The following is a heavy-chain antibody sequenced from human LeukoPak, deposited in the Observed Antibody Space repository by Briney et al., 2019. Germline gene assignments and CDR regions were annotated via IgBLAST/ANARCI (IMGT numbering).Heavy chain of an antibody. J-gene: IGHJ3*02. D-gene: IGHD5-24*01. CDR3: AKEMAPMNAFDI. CDR1: GFTVSSNY. Sequence: PGGSLRLSCAASGFTVSSNYMSWVRQAPGKGLEWVSVIYSGGSTDYKDSVKDRFIISRDNSKNTLYLQMNSLRAEDTAVYYCAKEMAPMNAFDIWGQGTMVTVSS. CDR2: IYSGGST. V-gene: IGHV3-66*01.